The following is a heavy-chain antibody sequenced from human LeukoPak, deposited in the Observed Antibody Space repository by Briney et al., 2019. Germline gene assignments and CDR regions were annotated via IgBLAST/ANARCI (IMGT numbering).Heavy chain of an antibody. CDR1: GFTFSSYA. V-gene: IGHV3-30-3*01. CDR2: ISYDGSNK. J-gene: IGHJ4*02. CDR3: AKDRWTNGPAGGSSDF. Sequence: GGSQRLSCAASGFTFSSYAMHWDRQAPGKGLEWVAVISYDGSNKYYADSVKGRFTISRDNSKNTLYLQMDSLRPEDTAVYYCAKDRWTNGPAGGSSDFWGQGTLVTVSS. D-gene: IGHD6-13*01.